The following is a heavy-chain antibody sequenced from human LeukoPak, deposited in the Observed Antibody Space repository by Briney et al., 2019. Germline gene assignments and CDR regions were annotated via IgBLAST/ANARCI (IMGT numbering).Heavy chain of an antibody. CDR2: IYYSGST. D-gene: IGHD6-19*01. Sequence: SETLSLTCTVSGGSISSSSYYWGWIRQPPGKGLKWIGSIYYSGSTYYNPSLKSRVTISVDTSKNQFSLKLSSVTAADTAVYYCARDISSGGWFNAFDIWGQGTMVTVSS. V-gene: IGHV4-39*02. CDR3: ARDISSGGWFNAFDI. J-gene: IGHJ3*02. CDR1: GGSISSSSYY.